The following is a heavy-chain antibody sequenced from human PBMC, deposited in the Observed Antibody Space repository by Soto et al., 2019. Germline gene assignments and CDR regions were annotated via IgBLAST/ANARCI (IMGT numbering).Heavy chain of an antibody. CDR2: INIGSGNT. V-gene: IGHV1-3*04. D-gene: IGHD2-21*02. Sequence: ASVKVSCKASGYAFSSYAMHWVRQAPGQRLEWMGWINIGSGNTEYSQNFQDRITITRDTSASTVYMELSSLRSEDTAVYYCARSIVVVTALDYWGQGTLVTVS. CDR1: GYAFSSYA. J-gene: IGHJ4*02. CDR3: ARSIVVVTALDY.